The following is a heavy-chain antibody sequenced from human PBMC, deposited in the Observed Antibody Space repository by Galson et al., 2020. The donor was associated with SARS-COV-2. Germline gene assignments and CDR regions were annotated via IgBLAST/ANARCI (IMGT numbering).Heavy chain of an antibody. CDR1: GFTFSSYS. D-gene: IGHD1-1*01. V-gene: IGHV3-21*01. J-gene: IGHJ3*02. CDR2: ISSSSSYI. Sequence: GESLKISCAASGFTFSSYSMNWVRQAPGKGLEWVSSISSSSSYIYYADSVKGRFTISRDNAKNSLYLQMNSLRAEDTAVYYCAREDPPAWGVQSDAFDIWGQGTMVTVSS. CDR3: AREDPPAWGVQSDAFDI.